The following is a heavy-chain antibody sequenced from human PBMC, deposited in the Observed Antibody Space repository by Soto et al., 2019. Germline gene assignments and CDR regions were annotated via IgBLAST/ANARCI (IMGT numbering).Heavy chain of an antibody. J-gene: IGHJ4*02. CDR2: IMPVFPTP. CDR1: GGTFRTSA. D-gene: IGHD1-1*01. CDR3: ARGRYGDY. V-gene: IGHV1-69*12. Sequence: QVQLVQSGAEVKKPGSSVKVSCKTSGGTFRTSAISWVRQAPGQGLEWMGGIMPVFPTPDYAQKFQGRVTITADESTGTAYMELSSLRSEDTAVYYCARGRYGDYWGQGALVTVSS.